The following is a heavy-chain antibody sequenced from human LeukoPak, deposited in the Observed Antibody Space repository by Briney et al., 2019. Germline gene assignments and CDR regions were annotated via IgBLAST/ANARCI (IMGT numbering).Heavy chain of an antibody. Sequence: ASVKVSCKASGYTFTSYDINWVRQAPGKGLEWMGGFDPEDGETIYAQKFQGRVTMTEDTSTDTAYMELSSLRSEDTAVYYCATATYSGSYQYFDYWGQGTLVTVSS. CDR3: ATATYSGSYQYFDY. V-gene: IGHV1-24*01. CDR2: FDPEDGET. J-gene: IGHJ4*02. D-gene: IGHD1-26*01. CDR1: GYTFTSYD.